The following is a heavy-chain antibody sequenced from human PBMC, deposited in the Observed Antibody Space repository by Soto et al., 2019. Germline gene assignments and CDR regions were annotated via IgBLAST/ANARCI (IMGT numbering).Heavy chain of an antibody. CDR1: SRSIINWS. V-gene: IGHV4-59*01. CDR2: IYDSGST. D-gene: IGHD2-15*01. J-gene: IGHJ4*02. CDR3: AAAPRY. Sequence: TVTLSPTCSLSSRSIINWSWRWVRQHPGKGLEWIGYIYDSGSTNYNPSLKSRVTISVDTSKNQFSLRLTSVTAADTAVYYCAAAPRYWGQGTLVTVS.